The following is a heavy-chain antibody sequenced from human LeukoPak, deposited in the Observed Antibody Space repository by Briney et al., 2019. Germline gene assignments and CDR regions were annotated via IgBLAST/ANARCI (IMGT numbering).Heavy chain of an antibody. V-gene: IGHV1-69*04. CDR3: ARALGYCSGGSCYYYYYYGMDV. CDR2: IIPILGIA. D-gene: IGHD2-15*01. CDR1: GYTFTSYD. Sequence: SVKVSCKASGYTFTSYDINWVRQAPGQGLEWMGRIIPILGIANYAQKFQGRVTITADKSTNTAYMELSSLRSEDTAVYYCARALGYCSGGSCYYYYYYGMDVWGQGTTVTVSS. J-gene: IGHJ6*02.